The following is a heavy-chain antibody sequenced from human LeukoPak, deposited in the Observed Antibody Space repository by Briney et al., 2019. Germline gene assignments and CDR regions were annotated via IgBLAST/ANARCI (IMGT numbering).Heavy chain of an antibody. V-gene: IGHV1-18*01. CDR2: ISAYSGNT. Sequence: EASVKVSCKASGYTFTSYGISWVRQAPGQGLEWMGWISAYSGNTNYAQKLQGRVTMTTDTSANTAYMELRSLRSDDTAVYYCARLHNSVGPAWFDPWGQGTLVTVSS. CDR1: GYTFTSYG. D-gene: IGHD6-19*01. J-gene: IGHJ5*02. CDR3: ARLHNSVGPAWFDP.